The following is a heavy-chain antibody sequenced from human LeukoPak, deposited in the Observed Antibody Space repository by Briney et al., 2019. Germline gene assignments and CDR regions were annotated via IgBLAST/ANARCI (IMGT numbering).Heavy chain of an antibody. CDR2: INPNSGGT. Sequence: GASVKVSCKASGYTFTDYYMHWVRQAPGQGLEWVGRINPNSGGTNYAQKFQGRVTMTRDTSISTAYMELSRLRSDDTAVYYCARDPTRGVGYYYYYMDVWGKGITVTVSS. V-gene: IGHV1-2*06. D-gene: IGHD2-8*01. CDR1: GYTFTDYY. J-gene: IGHJ6*03. CDR3: ARDPTRGVGYYYYYMDV.